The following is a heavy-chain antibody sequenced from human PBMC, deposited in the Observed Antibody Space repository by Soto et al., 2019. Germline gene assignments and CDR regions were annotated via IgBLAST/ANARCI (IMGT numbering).Heavy chain of an antibody. CDR2: ISGSGGST. V-gene: IGHV3-23*01. D-gene: IGHD2-15*01. CDR1: GFTLGTYV. J-gene: IGHJ4*02. CDR3: AKDRKGSYCSGGTCYSFDY. Sequence: EVQLLESGGGLVQPGGSLRLSCAASGFTLGTYVMTWVRQAPGKGLEWSFVISGSGGSTNYADPVKGRFTISRDNTKNTLYLQMNSLRVEDTAVYYCAKDRKGSYCSGGTCYSFDYWGQGTLVTVPS.